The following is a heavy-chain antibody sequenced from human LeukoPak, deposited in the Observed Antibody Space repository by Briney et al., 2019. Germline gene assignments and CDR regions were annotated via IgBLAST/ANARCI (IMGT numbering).Heavy chain of an antibody. V-gene: IGHV3-30*02. CDR3: AKDQVLGDGDPYYFDY. CDR2: IHYDGSNN. Sequence: GGSLRFSCAASGFTFSSYAMHWVRQAPGKGLEWVAFIHYDGSNNYYADSVKGRFTISRDNSKNTLYLQMNSLRAEDTAVYYCAKDQVLGDGDPYYFDYWGQGTLVTVSS. CDR1: GFTFSSYA. D-gene: IGHD3-16*01. J-gene: IGHJ4*02.